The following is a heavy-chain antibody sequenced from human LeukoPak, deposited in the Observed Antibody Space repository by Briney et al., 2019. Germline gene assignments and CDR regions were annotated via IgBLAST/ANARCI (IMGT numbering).Heavy chain of an antibody. V-gene: IGHV3-23*01. J-gene: IGHJ6*02. Sequence: PGASLRLSCAASGFTFSSYAMIWVRQAPGKGLEWVSAIGGSGTSTFYADSVKGRFTISRDNSENTLYLQMNSLRAEDTAVYYCAKTSQGHPPYYCSMDVWGQGTTVTVSS. CDR1: GFTFSSYA. CDR3: AKTSQGHPPYYCSMDV. CDR2: IGGSGTST.